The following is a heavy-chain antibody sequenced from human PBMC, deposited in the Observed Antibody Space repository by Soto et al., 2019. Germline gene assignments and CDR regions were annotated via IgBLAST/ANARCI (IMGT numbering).Heavy chain of an antibody. D-gene: IGHD4-17*01. CDR1: GYRFSDYG. Sequence: QVQLVQSGGEVKKPGASVKVSCKASGYRFSDYGISWVRQAPGQGLEWMGWISTYNGKTNSAQKLQGRGTMTTDRSTSTTYMELRSLRSDDTAVYYCTRRYGDPSSAAGFDYWGQGTLVNVSS. CDR3: TRRYGDPSSAAGFDY. CDR2: ISTYNGKT. V-gene: IGHV1-18*01. J-gene: IGHJ4*02.